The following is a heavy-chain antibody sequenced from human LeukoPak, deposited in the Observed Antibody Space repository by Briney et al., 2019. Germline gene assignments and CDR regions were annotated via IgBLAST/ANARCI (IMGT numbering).Heavy chain of an antibody. CDR2: IYHSGST. CDR1: GYSISSGYY. CDR3: ARQGLYYYDSSGPDAFDI. J-gene: IGHJ3*02. Sequence: ASETLSLTCAVSGYSISSGYYWGWIRQPPGEGLEWIGGIYHSGSTYYNPSLKSRVTISVDTSKNQFSLKLSSVTAADTAVYYCARQGLYYYDSSGPDAFDIWGQGTMVTVSS. D-gene: IGHD3-22*01. V-gene: IGHV4-38-2*01.